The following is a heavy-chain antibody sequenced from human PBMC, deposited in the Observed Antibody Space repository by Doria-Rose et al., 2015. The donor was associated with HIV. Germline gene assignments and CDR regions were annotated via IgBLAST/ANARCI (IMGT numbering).Heavy chain of an antibody. Sequence: QITLKESGPVLVKPTETLTLTCTVSGVSLSSPGMGVSWIRQPPGKALEWLENIISDDDSSYKTSLKSRLTSSRGTSKSQVVMTMTDMDPVDTATYYCARIKSSRWYHKYYFDFWGQGALVIVS. D-gene: IGHD6-13*01. CDR2: IISDDDS. J-gene: IGHJ4*02. CDR3: ARIKSSRWYHKYYFDF. V-gene: IGHV2-26*01. CDR1: GVSLSSPGMG.